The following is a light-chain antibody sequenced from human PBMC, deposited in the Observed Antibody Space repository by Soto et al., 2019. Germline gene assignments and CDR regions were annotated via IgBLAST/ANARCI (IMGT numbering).Light chain of an antibody. Sequence: EIVLTQSPGTLSLSPGERAALAFRASQSVSSSYLAWYQPKPGKAPRLLIYGASSRATGIPDRLSGSGSGTDFALPISRLEPEDFAVYYCQQYGSSKTFGQGTKVDIK. V-gene: IGKV3-20*01. J-gene: IGKJ1*01. CDR2: GAS. CDR1: QSVSSSY. CDR3: QQYGSSKT.